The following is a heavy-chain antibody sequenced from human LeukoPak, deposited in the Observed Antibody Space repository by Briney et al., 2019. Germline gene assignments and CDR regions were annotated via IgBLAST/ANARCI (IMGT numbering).Heavy chain of an antibody. J-gene: IGHJ4*02. Sequence: GGSLRLSCAASGFTLSSYAMSWVRQAPGKGLEWVSAISDTGNTYHADSVKGRFTISRDSSKNTLFLQRNRLRPEDAAVYYCAKAPVTTCRGAFCYPFDYWGLGTLVTVPS. D-gene: IGHD2-15*01. CDR2: ISDTGNT. CDR1: GFTLSSYA. CDR3: AKAPVTTCRGAFCYPFDY. V-gene: IGHV3-23*01.